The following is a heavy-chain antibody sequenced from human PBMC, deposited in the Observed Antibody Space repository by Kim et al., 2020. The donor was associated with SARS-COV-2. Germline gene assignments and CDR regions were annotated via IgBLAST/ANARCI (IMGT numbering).Heavy chain of an antibody. J-gene: IGHJ6*02. D-gene: IGHD4-17*01. Sequence: GGSLRLSCAASGFTFSSYEMNWVRQAPGKGLEWVSYISSSGSTIYYADSVKGRFTISRDNAKNSLYLQMNSLRAEDTAVYYCARSLTTVTVYYYYYYGMDVWGQGTTVTVSS. V-gene: IGHV3-48*03. CDR2: ISSSGSTI. CDR1: GFTFSSYE. CDR3: ARSLTTVTVYYYYYYGMDV.